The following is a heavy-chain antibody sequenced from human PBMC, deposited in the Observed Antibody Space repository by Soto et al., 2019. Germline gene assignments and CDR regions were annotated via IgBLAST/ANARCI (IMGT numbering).Heavy chain of an antibody. Sequence: EVQLVESGGGLVKPGGSLRLSFAASGFTFSNAWMNWVRQAPGKGLEWVGRIKSKTDVGTTDYAAPVKGRFTISRDDSQNTLYLQMNSLKTEDTAVYYCTAVGRAAAAPHYFDYWGQGTLVTVSS. CDR1: GFTFSNAW. CDR3: TAVGRAAAAPHYFDY. J-gene: IGHJ4*02. V-gene: IGHV3-15*07. CDR2: IKSKTDVGTT. D-gene: IGHD6-13*01.